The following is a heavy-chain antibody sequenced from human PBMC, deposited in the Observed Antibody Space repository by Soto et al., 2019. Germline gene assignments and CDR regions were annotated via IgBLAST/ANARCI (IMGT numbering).Heavy chain of an antibody. J-gene: IGHJ6*02. CDR1: GFTVSSSY. D-gene: IGHD3-10*01. CDR2: IYSGGST. Sequence: PGGSLRLSCAASGFTVSSSYMTWVRQAPGKGLEWVSAIYSGGSTYYADSVKGRFTISRDNSKNTLYLQMNSLRAEDTAVYYCATRGAYFYYYGMDVWGQGTTVTVSS. CDR3: ATRGAYFYYYGMDV. V-gene: IGHV3-53*01.